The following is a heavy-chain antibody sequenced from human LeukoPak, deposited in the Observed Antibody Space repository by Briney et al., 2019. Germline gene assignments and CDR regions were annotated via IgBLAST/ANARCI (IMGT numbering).Heavy chain of an antibody. D-gene: IGHD3-3*01. V-gene: IGHV4-34*01. CDR3: ARRVVSEYDFWSGYFDY. J-gene: IGHJ4*02. CDR2: INHSGST. Sequence: SETLSLTCAVYGGSFSGYYWSWIRQPPGKGLEWIGEINHSGSTNYNPSLKSRVTISVDTSKNQFSLKLSSVTAADTAVYYCARRVVSEYDFWSGYFDYWGQGTLVTVSS. CDR1: GGSFSGYY.